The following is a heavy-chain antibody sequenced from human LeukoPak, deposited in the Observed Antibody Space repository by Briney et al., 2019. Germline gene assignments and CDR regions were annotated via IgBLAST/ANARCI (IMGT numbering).Heavy chain of an antibody. D-gene: IGHD2-2*01. Sequence: PGGSLRLSCVASGFTFTTYSMNWVRQAPGKGLEWISNINADSSAMYYVDSVKGRFTISRDNAKSSVFLQMNSLRAEDTAVYYCARDRDYASDYWGQGTLVTVSS. CDR2: INADSSAM. CDR1: GFTFTTYS. CDR3: ARDRDYASDY. V-gene: IGHV3-48*01. J-gene: IGHJ4*02.